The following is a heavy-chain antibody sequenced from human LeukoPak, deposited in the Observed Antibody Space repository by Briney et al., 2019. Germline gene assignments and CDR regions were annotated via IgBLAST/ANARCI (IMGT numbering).Heavy chain of an antibody. CDR1: GGSISSSTYY. CDR2: VYYTGST. J-gene: IGHJ5*02. V-gene: IGHV4-39*07. D-gene: IGHD4-17*01. CDR3: ARVMRPLGDYGPNWFDP. Sequence: SETLSLTCTVSGGSISSSTYYWGWIRQPPGKRLEWLGSVYYTGSTYYNPSLKSRVTISVDTSKNQFSLKLSSVTAADTAVYYCARVMRPLGDYGPNWFDPWGQGTLVTVSS.